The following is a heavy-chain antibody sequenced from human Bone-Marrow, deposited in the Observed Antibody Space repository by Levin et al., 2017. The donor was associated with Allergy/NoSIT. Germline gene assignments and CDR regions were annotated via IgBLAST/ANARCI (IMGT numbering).Heavy chain of an antibody. J-gene: IGHJ3*02. D-gene: IGHD6-13*01. CDR1: GASVSSDSAA. Sequence: SETLSLTCAISGASVSSDSAAWNWIRQSPTRGLEWLGRTYYRSKWYNDYAISVKSRITVDPYTSKNQFSLQLNFVTPEDTAVYYCAGSRGPGAGGIFDIWGQGTMVIVSS. V-gene: IGHV6-1*01. CDR2: TYYRSKWYN. CDR3: AGSRGPGAGGIFDI.